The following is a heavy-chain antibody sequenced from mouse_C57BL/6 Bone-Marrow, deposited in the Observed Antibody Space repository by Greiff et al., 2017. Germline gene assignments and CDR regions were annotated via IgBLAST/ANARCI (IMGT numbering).Heavy chain of an antibody. CDR1: GFNIKDDY. V-gene: IGHV14-4*01. CDR3: TPRWLRLFAY. Sequence: EVQLVESGAELVRPGASVKLSCTASGFNIKDDYMPWVKQRPEQGLEWIGWIDPENGDTEYASKFQGKATITADTSSNTAYLQLSSLTSEDTAVXYCTPRWLRLFAYWGQGTLVTVSA. CDR2: IDPENGDT. J-gene: IGHJ3*01. D-gene: IGHD2-2*01.